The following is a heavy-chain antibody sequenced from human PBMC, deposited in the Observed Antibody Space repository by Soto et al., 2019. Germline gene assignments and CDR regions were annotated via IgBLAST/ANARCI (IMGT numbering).Heavy chain of an antibody. CDR3: ASGDYYDSSGYYYSYYYGMEV. J-gene: IGHJ6*02. CDR1: GFTFSSYE. CDR2: ISSSGSTI. Sequence: PGGTLRLSCAASGFTFSSYEMNWVRQAPGKGLEWVSYISSSGSTIYYADSVKGRFTISRDNAKNSLYLQMNSLRAEDTAVYYCASGDYYDSSGYYYSYYYGMEVWGQGTTVTVAS. V-gene: IGHV3-48*03. D-gene: IGHD3-22*01.